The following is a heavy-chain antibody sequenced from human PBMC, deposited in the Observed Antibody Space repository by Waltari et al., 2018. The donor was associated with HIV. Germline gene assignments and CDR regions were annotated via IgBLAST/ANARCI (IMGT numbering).Heavy chain of an antibody. Sequence: QVQLVESGGDVVQPGGSLRLSSAVSGFTFSSYGMHWVRQAPGKGLEWMSFITYDGSNKYYADSVKGRFTISRDSSKNTLYLQMNGLRSEDTAVYYCAKDGYTPTYFDYWGQGTLVTVSS. J-gene: IGHJ4*02. CDR2: ITYDGSNK. V-gene: IGHV3-30*02. D-gene: IGHD1-1*01. CDR3: AKDGYTPTYFDY. CDR1: GFTFSSYG.